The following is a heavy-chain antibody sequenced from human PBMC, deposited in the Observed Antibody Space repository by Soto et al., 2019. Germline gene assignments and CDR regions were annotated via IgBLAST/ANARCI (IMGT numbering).Heavy chain of an antibody. D-gene: IGHD6-19*01. V-gene: IGHV4-4*02. CDR1: SGSISSSNW. CDR3: ARLPSSGWFAFDY. CDR2: IYHSGST. Sequence: PSETLSLTCAVSSGSISSSNWWSWVRQPPGKGLEWIGEIYHSGSTNYNPSLKSRVTISVDKSKNQFSLKLSSVTAADTAVYYCARLPSSGWFAFDYWGQGTLVTAPQ. J-gene: IGHJ4*02.